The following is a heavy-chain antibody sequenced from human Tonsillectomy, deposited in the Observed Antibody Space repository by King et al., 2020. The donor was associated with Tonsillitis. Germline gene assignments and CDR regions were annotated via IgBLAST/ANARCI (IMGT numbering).Heavy chain of an antibody. CDR3: ARAGFCDSTSCYRYYYYMDV. J-gene: IGHJ6*03. CDR1: GFTFTTYA. D-gene: IGHD2-2*01. V-gene: IGHV3-30-3*01. Sequence: VQLVESGGGVVQPGRSLRLSCAASGFTFTTYAMHWVRQAPGKGLEWVAFISYDGSNNSYTDSVNGRYNISRDNSKNQLYRQINSLSAEETAVYYCARAGFCDSTSCYRYYYYMDVWGKGTTVTVSS. CDR2: ISYDGSNN.